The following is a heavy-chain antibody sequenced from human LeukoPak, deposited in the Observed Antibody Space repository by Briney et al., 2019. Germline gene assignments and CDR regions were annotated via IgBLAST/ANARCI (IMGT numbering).Heavy chain of an antibody. CDR1: GYTFTSYG. D-gene: IGHD3-9*01. CDR3: ARSRGDILSLDYYYYGMDV. Sequence: ASVKVSCKASGYTFTSYGISWVRQAPGQGLEWMGWISAYNGNTNYAQKLQGRVTMTTDTSTSTAYMELRSLRSDDTAVYYCARSRGDILSLDYYYYGMDVWGEGTTVTVSS. J-gene: IGHJ6*04. V-gene: IGHV1-18*04. CDR2: ISAYNGNT.